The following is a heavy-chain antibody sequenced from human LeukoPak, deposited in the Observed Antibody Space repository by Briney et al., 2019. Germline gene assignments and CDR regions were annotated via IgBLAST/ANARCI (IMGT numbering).Heavy chain of an antibody. CDR3: AAGLDTAMVSPFFDY. CDR2: IGGVSESF. D-gene: IGHD5-18*01. V-gene: IGHV3-23*01. CDR1: GFIFSNYA. Sequence: GGSLRLSCAASGFIFSNYAMTWVRQAPGKGLEWVSIIGGVSESFYYADSVKGRFTVSRDNSKDTLYLQINSLRAEDTAVYYCAAGLDTAMVSPFFDYWGQGTLVTVSS. J-gene: IGHJ4*02.